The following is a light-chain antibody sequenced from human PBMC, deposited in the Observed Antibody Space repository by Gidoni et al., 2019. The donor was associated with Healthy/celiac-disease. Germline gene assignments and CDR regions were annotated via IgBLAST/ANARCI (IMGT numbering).Light chain of an antibody. V-gene: IGLV2-11*01. J-gene: IGLJ2*01. CDR1: SSDVGGYNN. Sequence: QSAPTQPRPVSGSPGQPVTIPCTGTSSDVGGYNNVSWYQQHPGKAPKLMIYDVSKRPSGIPDRFSGSKSGNTASLTISGLQAEDEADYYCCSYAGSFVVFGGGTKLTVL. CDR2: DVS. CDR3: CSYAGSFVV.